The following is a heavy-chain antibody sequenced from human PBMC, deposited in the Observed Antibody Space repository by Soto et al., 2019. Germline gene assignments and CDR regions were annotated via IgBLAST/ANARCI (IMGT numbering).Heavy chain of an antibody. D-gene: IGHD2-8*02. J-gene: IGHJ6*03. CDR2: TYYRSKWYN. CDR1: GDSVSSNSAA. Sequence: KQSQTLSLTCAISGDSVSSNSAAWNWIRQSPSRGLEWLGKTYYRSKWYNDYAVSVKSRITINPDTSKNQFSLQLNSVTPEDTAVYYCAREPIAGGDYYYYMDVWGKGTTVTVSS. CDR3: AREPIAGGDYYYYMDV. V-gene: IGHV6-1*01.